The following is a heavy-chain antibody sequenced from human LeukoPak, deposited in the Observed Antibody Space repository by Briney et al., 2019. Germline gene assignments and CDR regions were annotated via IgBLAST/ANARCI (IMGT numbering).Heavy chain of an antibody. CDR2: ISSSSSYI. CDR3: AKDRLLAYGGFDY. D-gene: IGHD4-23*01. CDR1: GFTFSSYS. V-gene: IGHV3-21*04. Sequence: GGSLRLSCAASGFTFSSYSMNWVRQAPGKGLEWVSSISSSSSYIYYADSVKGRFTISRDNAKNSLYLQMNSLRAEDTALYYCAKDRLLAYGGFDYWGQGTLVTVSS. J-gene: IGHJ4*02.